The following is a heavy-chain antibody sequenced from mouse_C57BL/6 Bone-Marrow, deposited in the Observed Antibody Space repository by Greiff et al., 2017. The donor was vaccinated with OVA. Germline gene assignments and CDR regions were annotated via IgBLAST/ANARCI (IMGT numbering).Heavy chain of an antibody. CDR2: IHPSDSDT. Sequence: QVHVKQPGAELVKPGASVKVSCKASGYTFTSYWMHWVKQRPGQGLEWIGRIHPSDSDTNYNQKFKGKATLTVDKSSSTAYMQLSSLTSEDSAVYYCAMGWDRFAYWGQGTLVTVSA. D-gene: IGHD3-3*01. V-gene: IGHV1-74*01. J-gene: IGHJ3*01. CDR3: AMGWDRFAY. CDR1: GYTFTSYW.